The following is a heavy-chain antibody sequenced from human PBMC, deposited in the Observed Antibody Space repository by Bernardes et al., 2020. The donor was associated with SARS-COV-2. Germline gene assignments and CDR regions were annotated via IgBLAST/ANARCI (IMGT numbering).Heavy chain of an antibody. J-gene: IGHJ5*02. CDR3: ARGCTSTSCYHNWFDP. CDR2: INSDGSHT. V-gene: IGHV3-74*03. D-gene: IGHD2-2*01. Sequence: GWSLSLSCAASGFTFNNYWMHWVRQVPGPGLVWVSRINSDGSHTTYADSVKGRFTISRDNAKNTLYLQMNSLRAEDTAVYYCARGCTSTSCYHNWFDPWGQGALVTVSS. CDR1: GFTFNNYW.